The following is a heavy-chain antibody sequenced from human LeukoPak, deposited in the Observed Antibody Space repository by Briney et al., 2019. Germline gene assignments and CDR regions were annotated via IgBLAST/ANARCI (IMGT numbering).Heavy chain of an antibody. D-gene: IGHD7-27*01. CDR3: ARDVLGISGFDY. V-gene: IGHV4-59*01. CDR2: IYYSGST. Sequence: PSETLSLTCTVSGGSISSYYWSWIRQPPGKGLEWIGYIYYSGSTNYNPSLKSRVTISVDTSKNQFSLKLSSVTAADTAVYYCARDVLGISGFDYWGQGTLVTVSS. CDR1: GGSISSYY. J-gene: IGHJ4*02.